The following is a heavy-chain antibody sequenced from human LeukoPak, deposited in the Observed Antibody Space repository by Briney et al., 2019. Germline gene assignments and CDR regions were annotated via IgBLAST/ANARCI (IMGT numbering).Heavy chain of an antibody. J-gene: IGHJ5*02. CDR3: ARTSTWFDP. D-gene: IGHD2/OR15-2a*01. CDR1: GGSISSGSYY. Sequence: SQTLSLTCTVSGGSISSGSYYWRWLRQPAGKGLEWIGRIYTSGSTNYNPSLKSRVTISVDTSKNQFSLKLSSVTAADTAVYYCARTSTWFDPWGQGTLVTVSS. CDR2: IYTSGST. V-gene: IGHV4-61*02.